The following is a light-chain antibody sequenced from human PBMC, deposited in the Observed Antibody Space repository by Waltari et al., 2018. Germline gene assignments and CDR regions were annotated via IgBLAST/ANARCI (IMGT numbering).Light chain of an antibody. Sequence: EIVLTQSPGTLSLSLGERATLSCRASQSVSRALTWYQPKPGQAPRLFSYGASTRATGIPDRFSGSGSGTDFSLTISRLGPDDFAVYYCQHYLRLPVTFGQGTTVEI. V-gene: IGKV3-20*01. J-gene: IGKJ1*01. CDR2: GAS. CDR3: QHYLRLPVT. CDR1: QSVSRA.